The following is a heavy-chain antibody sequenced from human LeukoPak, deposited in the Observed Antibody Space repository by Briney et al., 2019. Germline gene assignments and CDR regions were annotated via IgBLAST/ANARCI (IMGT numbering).Heavy chain of an antibody. CDR2: IYYSGST. Sequence: PSQTLSLTCTVSGGSISSGDYYWSWIRQPPGKGLEWIGYIYYSGSTYYNPSLKSRVTISVDTSKNQFSLKLTSVTAADTAVYFCARGPYGSGSYYWGQGTLVTVSS. V-gene: IGHV4-30-4*01. CDR3: ARGPYGSGSYY. CDR1: GGSISSGDYY. D-gene: IGHD3-10*01. J-gene: IGHJ4*02.